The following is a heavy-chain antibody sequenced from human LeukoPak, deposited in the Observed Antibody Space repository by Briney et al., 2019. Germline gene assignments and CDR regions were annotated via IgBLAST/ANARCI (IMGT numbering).Heavy chain of an antibody. D-gene: IGHD2-2*01. CDR3: ARDGGDIVVVPAADYYYYYGMDV. CDR1: GFTFSSYA. J-gene: IGHJ6*02. Sequence: PGGSLRLSCAASGFTFSSYAMHWVRQAPGKGLEWVAVISYDGSNKYYADSVKGRFTISRDNSKNTLYLQMNSLGAEDTAVYYCARDGGDIVVVPAADYYYYYGMDVWGQGTTVTVSS. CDR2: ISYDGSNK. V-gene: IGHV3-30-3*01.